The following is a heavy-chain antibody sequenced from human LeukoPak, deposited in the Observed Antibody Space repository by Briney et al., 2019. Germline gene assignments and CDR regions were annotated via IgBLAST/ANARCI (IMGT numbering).Heavy chain of an antibody. CDR3: ARLWTGYSDSSGYYYLDY. D-gene: IGHD3-22*01. CDR2: IYHSGST. Sequence: SETLSLTCAVSGGSISSSHWWSWVRQPPGKGLEWIGEIYHSGSTNYNPSPKSRVTISVDNSKNQFSLKLSSVTAADTAVYYCARLWTGYSDSSGYYYLDYWGQGTLVTVSS. J-gene: IGHJ4*02. V-gene: IGHV4-4*02. CDR1: GGSISSSHW.